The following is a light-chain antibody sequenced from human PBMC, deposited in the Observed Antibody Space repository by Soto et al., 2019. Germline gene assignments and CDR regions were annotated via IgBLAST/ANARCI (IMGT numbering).Light chain of an antibody. CDR2: GPS. CDR3: QQYVSSPWT. J-gene: IGKJ1*01. Sequence: EIVLTQSPGTLSLSPGERATLSCRASQSVSSTYLAWYQQKPGQAPRPLIYGPSSRATGFPGRFSGSGSGTDFTLPISRLEPEDFAVFYCQQYVSSPWTFGQGTKVDI. CDR1: QSVSSTY. V-gene: IGKV3-20*01.